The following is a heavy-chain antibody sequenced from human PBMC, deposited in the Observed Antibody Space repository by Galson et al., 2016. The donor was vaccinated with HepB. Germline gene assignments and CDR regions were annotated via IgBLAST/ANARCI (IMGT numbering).Heavy chain of an antibody. D-gene: IGHD6-6*01. V-gene: IGHV2-70*01. CDR3: ARFRSSGQLGGAIDI. CDR1: GFSLSTAGMC. CDR2: VDWDDDK. J-gene: IGHJ3*02. Sequence: PALVKPTQTLTLTCTFSGFSLSTAGMCVTWIRQPPGKALEWLAPVDWDDDKYYSTPPKTRPSISRDTSQNQVVLTVTDMDPVDAGTYFCARFRSSGQLGGAIDICGQGTPVTVSS.